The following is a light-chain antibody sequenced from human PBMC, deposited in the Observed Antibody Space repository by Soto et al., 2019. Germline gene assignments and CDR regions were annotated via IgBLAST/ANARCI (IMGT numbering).Light chain of an antibody. CDR3: QQYNSYSPT. CDR2: AAS. Sequence: DIQLTQSPSFLSASVGDRVTITCRASQGISSYLAWYQQKPGKAPKLLIYAASTLQSGVPLRFSGSGSETEFTLTISGLQPGDSATYYCQQYNSYSPTFGQGTKVDIK. V-gene: IGKV1-9*01. J-gene: IGKJ1*01. CDR1: QGISSY.